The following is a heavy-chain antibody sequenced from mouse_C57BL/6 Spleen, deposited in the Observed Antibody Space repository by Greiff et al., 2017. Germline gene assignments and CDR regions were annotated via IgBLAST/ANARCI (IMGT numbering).Heavy chain of an antibody. CDR2: IYPRSGNT. D-gene: IGHD2-4*01. CDR3: ARSGGDYGRGFAY. J-gene: IGHJ3*01. CDR1: GYTFTSYG. Sequence: VKLLESGAELARPGASVKLSCKASGYTFTSYGISWVKQRTGRGLEWIGEIYPRSGNTYYNEKFKGKATLTADKSSSTAYMELRSLTSEDSAVYFCARSGGDYGRGFAYWGQGTLVTVSA. V-gene: IGHV1-81*01.